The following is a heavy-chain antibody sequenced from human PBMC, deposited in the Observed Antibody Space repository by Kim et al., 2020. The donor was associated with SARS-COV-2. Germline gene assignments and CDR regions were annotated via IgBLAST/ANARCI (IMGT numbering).Heavy chain of an antibody. CDR3: AKEGYSSSWYGGYYFDY. D-gene: IGHD6-13*01. J-gene: IGHJ4*02. Sequence: VKGRFTISRDNSKNTWSLQMNRLRAEDTAVYYCAKEGYSSSWYGGYYFDYWGQGTLVTVSS. V-gene: IGHV3-23*03.